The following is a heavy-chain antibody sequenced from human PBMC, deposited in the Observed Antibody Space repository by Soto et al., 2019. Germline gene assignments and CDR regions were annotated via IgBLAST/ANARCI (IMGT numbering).Heavy chain of an antibody. D-gene: IGHD4-17*01. CDR3: ERRLYGDYDY. CDR2: ISTYNGNT. Sequence: ASVKVSCKASGYSFTTSGITWVRQAPGQGLEWMGWISTYNGNTNYAQKLQDRVTLTTDTSTSTAYMELRSLRYDDKAIYYCERRLYGDYDYWGQGTLVTVSS. V-gene: IGHV1-18*01. J-gene: IGHJ4*02. CDR1: GYSFTTSG.